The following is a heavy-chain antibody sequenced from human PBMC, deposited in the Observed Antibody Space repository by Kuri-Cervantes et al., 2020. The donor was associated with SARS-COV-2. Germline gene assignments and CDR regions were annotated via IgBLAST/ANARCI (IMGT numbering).Heavy chain of an antibody. J-gene: IGHJ4*02. D-gene: IGHD3-9*01. Sequence: GGSLRLSCAASGFTFSTYAMSWVRQAPGKGLEWVSATSSSGGSTFYADSVNGRFTISRGNAKNTLYLQMNSLRAEDTAVYYCAKGIDDTGYYPFDYWGQGTQVTVSS. V-gene: IGHV3-23*01. CDR2: TSSSGGST. CDR3: AKGIDDTGYYPFDY. CDR1: GFTFSTYA.